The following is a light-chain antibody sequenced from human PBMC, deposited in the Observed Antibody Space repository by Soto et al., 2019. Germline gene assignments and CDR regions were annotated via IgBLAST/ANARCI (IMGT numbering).Light chain of an antibody. CDR3: HKYDGAPWT. V-gene: IGKV1-27*01. Sequence: DIQMTQSPSSLSASVGDRVTITCRASQGISNYLAWYQQKPGKPPVPLIFAASTLQPGVPSRFSGSGSGTDFTLIISGLQPEDVATYYCHKYDGAPWTFGQGTKVDI. CDR2: AAS. CDR1: QGISNY. J-gene: IGKJ1*01.